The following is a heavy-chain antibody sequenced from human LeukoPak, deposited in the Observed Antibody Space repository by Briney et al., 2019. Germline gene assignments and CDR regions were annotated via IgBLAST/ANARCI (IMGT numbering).Heavy chain of an antibody. V-gene: IGHV1-18*01. CDR2: ISAYNGNT. J-gene: IGHJ5*02. CDR1: GYTFTSYG. CDR3: AKSDGPTSTYCRSDCEHWVWFDP. Sequence: ASVKVSCKASGYTFTSYGISWVRQAPGQGLEWMGWISAYNGNTNYAQKLQGRVTMTTDTSTSTAYMELRILRSDYTAEYYCAKSDGPTSTYCRSDCEHWVWFDPWGQGNPVTVSS. D-gene: IGHD2-21*02.